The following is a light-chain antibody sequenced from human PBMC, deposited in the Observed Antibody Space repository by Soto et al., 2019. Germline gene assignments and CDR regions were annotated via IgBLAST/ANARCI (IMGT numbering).Light chain of an antibody. J-gene: IGLJ3*02. CDR1: SSNIGAGYD. V-gene: IGLV1-40*01. Sequence: QAVVTQPPSVSGAPGQRVTISCTGSSSNIGAGYDVHWYQQLPGTAPKLLIYGNSNRPSGVPDRFSGSKSGTSASLAITGLQAEDEADYYCQSYDSSVSGSNWVFGGGTKLTVL. CDR3: QSYDSSVSGSNWV. CDR2: GNS.